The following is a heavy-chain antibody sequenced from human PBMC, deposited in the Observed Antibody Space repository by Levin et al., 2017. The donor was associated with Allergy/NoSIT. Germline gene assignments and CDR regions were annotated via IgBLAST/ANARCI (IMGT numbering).Heavy chain of an antibody. Sequence: GESLKISCAASGFTFSSYAMSWVRQAPGKGLEWVSAISGSGGSTYYADSVKGRFTISRDNSKNTLYLQMNSLRAEDTAVYYCAKSSYGGNFRGDYWGQGTLVTVSS. V-gene: IGHV3-23*01. J-gene: IGHJ4*02. CDR1: GFTFSSYA. D-gene: IGHD4-23*01. CDR2: ISGSGGST. CDR3: AKSSYGGNFRGDY.